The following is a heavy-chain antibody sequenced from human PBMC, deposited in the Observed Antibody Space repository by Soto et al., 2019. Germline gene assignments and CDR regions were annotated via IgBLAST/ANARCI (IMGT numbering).Heavy chain of an antibody. CDR1: GGTFSSYA. CDR3: ARALYGRNYFDY. V-gene: IGHV1-69*13. D-gene: IGHD4-17*01. CDR2: IIPIFGTA. J-gene: IGHJ4*02. Sequence: SVKVSCKASGGTFSSYAISWVRQAPGQGLEWMGGIIPIFGTANYAQKFQGRVTITADESTSTAYMELSSLRSEDTAVYYCARALYGRNYFDYWGQGTLVTVSS.